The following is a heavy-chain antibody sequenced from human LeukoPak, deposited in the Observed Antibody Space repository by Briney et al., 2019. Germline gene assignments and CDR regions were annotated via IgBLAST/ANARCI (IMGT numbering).Heavy chain of an antibody. CDR1: GFTVTRNY. CDR3: VRGTAARN. V-gene: IGHV3-66*02. Sequence: GGSLRLSCAGSGFTVTRNYMSWVRQAPGKGLEWVSVIYTGGGPHYADSVKSRFTISRDTSKNTLYLQMYTLRAEDTAVYYCVRGTAARNWGQGILVTVSS. CDR2: IYTGGGP. J-gene: IGHJ4*02. D-gene: IGHD1-14*01.